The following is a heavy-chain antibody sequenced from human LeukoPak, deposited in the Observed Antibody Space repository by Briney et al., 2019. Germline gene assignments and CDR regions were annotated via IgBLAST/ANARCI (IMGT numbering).Heavy chain of an antibody. J-gene: IGHJ4*02. V-gene: IGHV3-53*01. CDR1: GFTVSSNY. CDR3: AKHRFESGGYHSTD. CDR2: IYGGGNI. Sequence: GGSLRLSCAASGFTVSSNYMNWVPQAPGKGLEWVSVIYGGGNIYYADSVKGRFTISRDNSKNTLYLQMNSLRDEDTAVYYCAKHRFESGGYHSTDWGQGTLVTVSS. D-gene: IGHD3-22*01.